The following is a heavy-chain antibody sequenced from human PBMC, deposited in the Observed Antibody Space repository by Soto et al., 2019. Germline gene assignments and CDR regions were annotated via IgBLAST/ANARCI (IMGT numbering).Heavy chain of an antibody. CDR2: ISGYNGDT. J-gene: IGHJ4*02. V-gene: IGHV1-18*04. CDR1: GYTFTRHG. Sequence: QVHLVHSGPEEKKPGASVRVSCKASGYTFTRHGISWVRQAPGQGLEWMGWISGYNGDTKYAPKFQGRVTMTKDTSTSTAYMELRSLTSDDTAVYYCARDPSNTSCNYIYFDYWGQGALVTVSS. D-gene: IGHD3-22*01. CDR3: ARDPSNTSCNYIYFDY.